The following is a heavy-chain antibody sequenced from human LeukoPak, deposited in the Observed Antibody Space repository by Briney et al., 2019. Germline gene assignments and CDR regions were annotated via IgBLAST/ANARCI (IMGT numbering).Heavy chain of an antibody. D-gene: IGHD3-22*01. CDR1: GGSFSGYY. J-gene: IGHJ2*01. V-gene: IGHV4-34*01. Sequence: SETLSLTCAVYGGSFSGYYWGWIRQPPGKGLEWIGEINHSGSTNYNPSLKSRVTISVDTSKNQFSLKLSSVTAADTAVYYCARELMASSGYLPSAFDLWGRGTLVTVSS. CDR3: ARELMASSGYLPSAFDL. CDR2: INHSGST.